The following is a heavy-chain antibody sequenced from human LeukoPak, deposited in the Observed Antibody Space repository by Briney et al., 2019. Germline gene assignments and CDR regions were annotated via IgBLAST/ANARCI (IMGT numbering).Heavy chain of an antibody. CDR3: ARADILTGYDY. Sequence: PSETLSLTCTVSGGSISSSSYYWGWIRQPPGEGLEWIGSIYYSGGTYYNPSLKSRVTISVDTSKNQFSLKLSSVTAADTAMYYCARADILTGYDYWGQGTLVTVSS. V-gene: IGHV4-39*07. J-gene: IGHJ4*02. CDR1: GGSISSSSYY. CDR2: IYYSGGT. D-gene: IGHD3-9*01.